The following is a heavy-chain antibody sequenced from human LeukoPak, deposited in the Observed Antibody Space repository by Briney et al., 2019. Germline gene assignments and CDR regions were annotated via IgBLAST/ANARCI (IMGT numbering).Heavy chain of an antibody. Sequence: PSETLSLTCSVSGASLNSDDYYWSWGRQPAGKGLEWIGRIYTSGSTDYNPSLKSRVTISVDTSKNQFSLRLSSVTAADTAVYYCVRQFDYWGQGTLVTVSS. CDR2: IYTSGST. CDR3: VRQFDY. J-gene: IGHJ4*02. CDR1: GASLNSDDYY. V-gene: IGHV4-61*02.